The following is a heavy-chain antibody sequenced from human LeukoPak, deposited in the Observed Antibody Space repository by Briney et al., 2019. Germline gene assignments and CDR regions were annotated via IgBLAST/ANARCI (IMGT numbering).Heavy chain of an antibody. V-gene: IGHV4-59*01. CDR2: IYYTGST. J-gene: IGHJ4*02. CDR3: ARDRGRDGYNHIDY. CDR1: GFIFSTYP. Sequence: GSLRLSCAASGFIFSTYPMSWIRQPPGKGLEWIGYIYYTGSTNYNPSLKSRVTISVDTSKNQFSLNLSSVTAADTAVYYCARDRGRDGYNHIDYWGQGTLVTVSS. D-gene: IGHD5-24*01.